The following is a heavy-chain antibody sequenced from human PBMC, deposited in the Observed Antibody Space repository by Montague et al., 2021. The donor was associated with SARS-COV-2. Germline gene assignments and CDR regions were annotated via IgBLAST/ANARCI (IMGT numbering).Heavy chain of an antibody. CDR1: GFSLGTSGLC. Sequence: PALVKATQTLTLTCTFSGFSLGTSGLCVSWIRQPPGKALEWLARIDWDDDKYYSTSLKTRLTISKDTSKNQVVLTMTNMDPVDTATYYCARVSSSWSQDYYYYMDVWGKGTTVTVSS. D-gene: IGHD6-13*01. J-gene: IGHJ6*03. V-gene: IGHV2-70*11. CDR3: ARVSSSWSQDYYYYMDV. CDR2: IDWDDDK.